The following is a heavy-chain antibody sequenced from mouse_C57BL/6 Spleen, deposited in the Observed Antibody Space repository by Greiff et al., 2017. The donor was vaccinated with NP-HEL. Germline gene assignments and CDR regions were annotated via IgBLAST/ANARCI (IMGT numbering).Heavy chain of an antibody. CDR2: INPNNGGT. D-gene: IGHD2-3*01. J-gene: IGHJ3*01. CDR1: GYTFTDYY. Sequence: EVQLQQSGPELVKPGASVKISCKASGYTFTDYYMNWVKQSHGKSLEWIGDINPNNGGTSYNQKFKGKATLTVDKSSSTAYMELRSLTSEDSAVYYWARSDGYYVGFAYWGQGTLVTVSA. V-gene: IGHV1-26*01. CDR3: ARSDGYYVGFAY.